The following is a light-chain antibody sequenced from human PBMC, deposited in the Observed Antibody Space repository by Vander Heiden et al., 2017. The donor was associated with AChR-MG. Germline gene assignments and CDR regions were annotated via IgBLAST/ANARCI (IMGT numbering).Light chain of an antibody. V-gene: IGKV3-11*01. J-gene: IGKJ3*01. Sequence: EIVLTQSPATLSLSPGERATLSCRASQSVSSYIAWYQQKPGQAPGLLIYDASNRATGIPARFSGSGSGTDFTLTISSLEPEDFAVYYCQQRSNWPPFTFGPGTKVDIK. CDR2: DAS. CDR3: QQRSNWPPFT. CDR1: QSVSSY.